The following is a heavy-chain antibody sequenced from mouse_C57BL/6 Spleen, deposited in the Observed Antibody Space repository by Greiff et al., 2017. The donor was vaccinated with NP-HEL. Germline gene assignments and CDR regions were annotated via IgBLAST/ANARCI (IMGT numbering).Heavy chain of an antibody. CDR3: ARDGGRYTWFAY. J-gene: IGHJ3*01. CDR2: ISDGGSYT. D-gene: IGHD1-1*01. V-gene: IGHV5-4*01. Sequence: EVMLVESGGGLVKPGGSLKLSCAASGFTFSSYAMSWVRQTPEKRLEWVATISDGGSYTYYPDNVKGRFTISRDNAKNNLYLQMSHLKSEDTAMYYCARDGGRYTWFAYWGQGTLVTVSA. CDR1: GFTFSSYA.